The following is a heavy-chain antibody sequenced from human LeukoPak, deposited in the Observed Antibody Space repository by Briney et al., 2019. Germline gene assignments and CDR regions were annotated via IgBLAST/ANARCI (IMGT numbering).Heavy chain of an antibody. D-gene: IGHD3-9*01. V-gene: IGHV1-2*02. CDR3: ARTWKYYDILTGYAIDY. Sequence: ASVKVSCKASGYTFTGYYMHWVRQAPGQGREWMGWINPNSGGTNYAQKFQGRVTMTRDTSISTAYMELSRLRSDDTAVHYCARTWKYYDILTGYAIDYWGQGTLVTVSS. J-gene: IGHJ4*02. CDR2: INPNSGGT. CDR1: GYTFTGYY.